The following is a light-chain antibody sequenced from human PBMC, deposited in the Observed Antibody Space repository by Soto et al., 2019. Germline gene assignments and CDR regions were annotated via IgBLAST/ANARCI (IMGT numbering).Light chain of an antibody. CDR1: SSDVGGYNY. CDR3: SSYAGSNNWV. CDR2: EVS. Sequence: QSALTQPPSASGSPGQSVTISCTGTSSDVGGYNYVSWYQQHPGKAPKLMIYEVSTRPSGVADRFSGSKSGNTASLTVSGLQAEDEADYYCSSYAGSNNWVFGGGTKLTVL. V-gene: IGLV2-8*01. J-gene: IGLJ3*02.